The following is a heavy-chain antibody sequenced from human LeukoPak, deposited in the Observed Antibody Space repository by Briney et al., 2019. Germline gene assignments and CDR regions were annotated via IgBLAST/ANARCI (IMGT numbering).Heavy chain of an antibody. V-gene: IGHV3-48*01. CDR2: ISSSSNSI. D-gene: IGHD5-18*01. CDR3: AKEYVDTAMADYFDY. J-gene: IGHJ4*02. CDR1: EFTFSSYN. Sequence: GGSLRLSCAASEFTFSSYNMNWVRQAPGKGLEWVSYISSSSNSIYYADSVKGRFTISRDNSKNTLYLQMNSLRAEDTAVYYCAKEYVDTAMADYFDYWGQGTLVTVSS.